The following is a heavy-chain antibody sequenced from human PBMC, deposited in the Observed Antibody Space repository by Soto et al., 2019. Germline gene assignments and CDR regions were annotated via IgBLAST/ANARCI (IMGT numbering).Heavy chain of an antibody. CDR3: ARVRPPYGSSGYYPYYFDY. CDR2: TYYSGST. Sequence: QVQLQESGPGLVKPSQTLSLPCSVPSVAISSGDYYWRGLRQRPGGGLERIGHTYYSGSTYSNPALKSRLTMSVDTSMNQFSLKLRSVTAADTAVYYCARVRPPYGSSGYYPYYFDYWGQGTLVTVSS. V-gene: IGHV4-30-4*01. CDR1: SVAISSGDYY. D-gene: IGHD3-22*01. J-gene: IGHJ4*02.